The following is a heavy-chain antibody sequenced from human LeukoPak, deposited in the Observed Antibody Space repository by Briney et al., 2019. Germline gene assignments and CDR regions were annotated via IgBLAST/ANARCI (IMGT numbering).Heavy chain of an antibody. V-gene: IGHV3-30*02. CDR1: GFTFSSYG. Sequence: GGSLRLSCAASGFTFSSYGMHWVRQAPGKGLEWVAFIRYDGSNKYYADSVKGRFTISRDNSKNTLYLQMNSLRAEDTAVYYCAKVSGTSLSYYYYYYYMDVRGKGTTVTVSS. CDR2: IRYDGSNK. CDR3: AKVSGTSLSYYYYYYYMDV. D-gene: IGHD1-26*01. J-gene: IGHJ6*03.